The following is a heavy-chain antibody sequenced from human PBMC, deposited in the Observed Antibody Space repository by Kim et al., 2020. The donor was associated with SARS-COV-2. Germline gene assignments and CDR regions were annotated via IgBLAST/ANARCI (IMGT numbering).Heavy chain of an antibody. J-gene: IGHJ2*01. V-gene: IGHV4-61*01. CDR3: ARFPYGGKSYVCYF. CDR1: GGSVSSGSYY. Sequence: SETLSLTCTVSGGSVSSGSYYWIWIRQPPGKGLEWIGYIYYSGSTNYNPSLKSRVTISVNTSKNQFSLKLSSVTAADTAVYYCARFPYGGKSYVCYF. CDR2: IYYSGST. D-gene: IGHD2-15*01.